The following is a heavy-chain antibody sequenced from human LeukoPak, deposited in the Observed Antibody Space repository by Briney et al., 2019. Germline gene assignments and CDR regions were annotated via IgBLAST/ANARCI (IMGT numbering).Heavy chain of an antibody. Sequence: ASVKVSCKASGGTFSSYAISWVRQAPGQGLEWMGWINPNSGGTNYAQKFQGWVTMTRDTSISTAYMELSRLRSDDTAVYYCARSLNYDSSGYYYEYNWFDPWGQGTLVTVSS. CDR1: GGTFSSYA. V-gene: IGHV1-2*04. D-gene: IGHD3-22*01. J-gene: IGHJ5*02. CDR2: INPNSGGT. CDR3: ARSLNYDSSGYYYEYNWFDP.